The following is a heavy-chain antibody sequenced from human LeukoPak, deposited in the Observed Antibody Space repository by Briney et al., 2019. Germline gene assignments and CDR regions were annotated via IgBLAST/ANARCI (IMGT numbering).Heavy chain of an antibody. CDR1: GDSIRNSNYY. V-gene: IGHV4-39*01. J-gene: IGHJ6*03. Sequence: SETLSLTCTVSGDSIRNSNYYWGWIRQPPGKGLEWVGTIFYSGNTYYNSSLKSRVTISPDTSTNQFSLKLSSVTAADTAVYYCARRKTPYYYYYYMDVWGKGTTVTVSS. CDR2: IFYSGNT. CDR3: ARRKTPYYYYYYMDV.